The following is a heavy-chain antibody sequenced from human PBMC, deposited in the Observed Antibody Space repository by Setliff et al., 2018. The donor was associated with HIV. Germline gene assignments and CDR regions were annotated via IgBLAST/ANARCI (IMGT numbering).Heavy chain of an antibody. V-gene: IGHV1-3*01. Sequence: ASVKVSCKASGYTFTSYAMHWVRQAPGQRLEWMGWINAGNGNTKYSQKFQGRVTITRDTSASTAYMELSSLRSEDTAVYYCAGDRLMRGYSYGELDYWGQGTLVTVSS. CDR2: INAGNGNT. CDR3: AGDRLMRGYSYGELDY. CDR1: GYTFTSYA. D-gene: IGHD5-18*01. J-gene: IGHJ4*02.